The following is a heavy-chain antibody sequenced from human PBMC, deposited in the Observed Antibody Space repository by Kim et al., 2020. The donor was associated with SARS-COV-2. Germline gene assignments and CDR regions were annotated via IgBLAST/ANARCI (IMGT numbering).Heavy chain of an antibody. D-gene: IGHD6-6*01. V-gene: IGHV3-7*03. CDR3: TRIGYSSSSIDY. J-gene: IGHJ4*02. Sequence: GGSLRLSCAASGFTFSNYWMTWVRQAPGKGLEWVANIKQDRSKTYYVDSLKGRFTISRDNAKNSLFLQMNSLRAEDTALYYCTRIGYSSSSIDYWGQGTL. CDR1: GFTFSNYW. CDR2: IKQDRSKT.